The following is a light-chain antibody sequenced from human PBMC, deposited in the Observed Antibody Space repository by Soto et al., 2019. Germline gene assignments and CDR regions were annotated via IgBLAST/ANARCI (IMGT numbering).Light chain of an antibody. CDR1: QSVSNN. CDR2: GAS. Sequence: EILMTQSPATLSVSPGDRATLSCMASQSVSNNLAWYQQRPGQAPRLLIYGASTRATGIPARSSGGGSGTEFTLTITSLQSEDFAVYYCHQYNGWPRTFGQGTKVDIK. CDR3: HQYNGWPRT. V-gene: IGKV3-15*01. J-gene: IGKJ1*01.